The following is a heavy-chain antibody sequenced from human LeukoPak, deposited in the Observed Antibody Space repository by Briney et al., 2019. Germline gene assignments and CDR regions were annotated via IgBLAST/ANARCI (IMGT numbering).Heavy chain of an antibody. D-gene: IGHD3-10*01. CDR2: ISPNNADT. CDR3: ARDYYGSESLPAY. V-gene: IGHV1-18*01. CDR1: GYMFANYG. Sequence: GASVKVSCKASGYMFANYGISGVRQAPGQGLEWMGWISPNNADTKTAHTMKGRVTMAADTSTSTAYMELRSLRSDDTAVYYCARDYYGSESLPAYWGQGTLVTVSS. J-gene: IGHJ4*02.